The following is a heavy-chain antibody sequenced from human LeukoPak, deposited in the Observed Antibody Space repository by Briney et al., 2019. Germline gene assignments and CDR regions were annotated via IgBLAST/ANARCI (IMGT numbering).Heavy chain of an antibody. CDR1: GDSINSGGYS. J-gene: IGHJ4*02. Sequence: SETLSLTCAVSGDSINSGGYSWNWIRQAPGKGLEWIGRLYHSGNIYYNPSLNSRVTISVDRSKNQLSLSLSSVTAADTAVYFCARDRIDAFDFWGQGTLVTVSS. CDR2: LYHSGNI. CDR3: ARDRIDAFDF. D-gene: IGHD2-21*01. V-gene: IGHV4-30-2*01.